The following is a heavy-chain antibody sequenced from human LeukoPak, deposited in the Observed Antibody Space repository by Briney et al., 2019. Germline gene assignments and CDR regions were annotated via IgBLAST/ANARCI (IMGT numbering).Heavy chain of an antibody. D-gene: IGHD3-3*01. CDR2: INHSGST. CDR1: GGSFSGYY. V-gene: IGHV4-34*01. Sequence: NPSETLSLTCAVYGGSFSGYYWSWIRQPPGKGLEWIGEINHSGSTNYNPSLKSRVTISVDTSKNQFSLKLSSVTAADTAVYYCARNAYYDFWSGYYSLNWFDPWGQGTLVTVSS. CDR3: ARNAYYDFWSGYYSLNWFDP. J-gene: IGHJ5*02.